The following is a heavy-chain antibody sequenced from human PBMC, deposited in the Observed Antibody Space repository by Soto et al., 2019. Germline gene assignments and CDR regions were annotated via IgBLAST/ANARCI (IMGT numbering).Heavy chain of an antibody. CDR2: ISGSGGST. CDR1: GFTFSSYA. CDR3: AKHAYYDSSGYYWAFDI. V-gene: IGHV3-23*01. J-gene: IGHJ3*02. D-gene: IGHD3-22*01. Sequence: GGSLRLSCAASGFTFSSYAMSWVRQAPGKGLEWVSAISGSGGSTYYADSVKGRFTISRDNSKNTLYLQMNSLRAEDTAVYYCAKHAYYDSSGYYWAFDIWGQGTMVTVSS.